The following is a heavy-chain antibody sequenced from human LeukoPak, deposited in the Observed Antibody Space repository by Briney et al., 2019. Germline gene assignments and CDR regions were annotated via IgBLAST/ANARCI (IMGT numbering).Heavy chain of an antibody. D-gene: IGHD1-20*01. CDR2: INHSGST. CDR3: ARVGITGTAGYFDY. J-gene: IGHJ4*02. Sequence: SETLSLTCAVYGGSFSGYYWSWIRQPPGKGLEWIGEINHSGSTNYNPSLKSRVTMSVDTSKNQFSLKLSSVTAADTAVYYCARVGITGTAGYFDYWGQGTLVTVSS. CDR1: GGSFSGYY. V-gene: IGHV4-34*01.